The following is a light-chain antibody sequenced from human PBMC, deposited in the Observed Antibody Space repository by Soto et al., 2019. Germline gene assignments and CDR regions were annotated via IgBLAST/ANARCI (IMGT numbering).Light chain of an antibody. CDR1: DTDIGGADY. J-gene: IGLJ1*01. CDR3: SSYTSSTTLSYV. V-gene: IGLV2-14*01. CDR2: EVS. Sequence: QSVLTQPASVSGSPGQSITVSCTGTDTDIGGADYVSWYQQHPGKAPKLIIYEVSHRPSGISSRFSGSKSGTTASLTISRLQTEDEAHYYCSSYTSSTTLSYVFGTGTKLTVL.